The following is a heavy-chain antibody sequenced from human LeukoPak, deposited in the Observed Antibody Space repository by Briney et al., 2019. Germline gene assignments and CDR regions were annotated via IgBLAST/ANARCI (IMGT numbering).Heavy chain of an antibody. V-gene: IGHV1-69*13. Sequence: SVKVSCKASGGTFSSYAISWVRQAPGQGLECMGGIIPIFGTANYAQKFQGRVTITADESTSTAYMELSSLRSEDTAVYYCARAKPDIVVVVAATNYYYYMDVWGKGTTVTVSS. CDR1: GGTFSSYA. CDR2: IIPIFGTA. CDR3: ARAKPDIVVVVAATNYYYYMDV. J-gene: IGHJ6*03. D-gene: IGHD2-15*01.